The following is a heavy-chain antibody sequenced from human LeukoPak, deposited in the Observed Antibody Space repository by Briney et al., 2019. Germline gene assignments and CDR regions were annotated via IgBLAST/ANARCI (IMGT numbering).Heavy chain of an antibody. CDR2: IRYDGSNK. CDR3: ARALIFWSGYPSFDY. Sequence: GGSLRLSCAASGFTFSSYGMHWVRQAPGKGLEWVAFIRYDGSNKYYADSVKGRFTISRDNSKNTLYLQMNSLRAEDTAVYYCARALIFWSGYPSFDYWGQGTLVTVSS. J-gene: IGHJ4*02. CDR1: GFTFSSYG. D-gene: IGHD3-3*01. V-gene: IGHV3-30*02.